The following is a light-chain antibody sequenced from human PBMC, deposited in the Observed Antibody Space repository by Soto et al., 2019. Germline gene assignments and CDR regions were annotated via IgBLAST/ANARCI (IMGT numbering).Light chain of an antibody. CDR2: EVS. CDR1: SSDVGGYNY. CDR3: TSFATISTWV. J-gene: IGLJ3*02. Sequence: QSALTQPASVSGSPGQSITISCTGTSSDVGGYNYVSWFQQHPGKAPKLKIYEVSNRPSGVSNRFSGSKSGNTASLTISELQAEDAADYYCTSFATISTWVFGGGTKVTVL. V-gene: IGLV2-14*01.